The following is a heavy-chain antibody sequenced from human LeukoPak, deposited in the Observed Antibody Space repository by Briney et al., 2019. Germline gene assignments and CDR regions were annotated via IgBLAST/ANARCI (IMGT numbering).Heavy chain of an antibody. Sequence: PSETLSLTCTVSGGSISSGGYYWSWLRQPPGKGLEWIGYIYHSGSTYYNPSLKSRVTISVDRSKNQFSLKLSSVTAADTAVYYCARDLDAFDIWGQGTMVTVSS. CDR3: ARDLDAFDI. CDR1: GGSISSGGYY. V-gene: IGHV4-30-2*01. J-gene: IGHJ3*02. CDR2: IYHSGST.